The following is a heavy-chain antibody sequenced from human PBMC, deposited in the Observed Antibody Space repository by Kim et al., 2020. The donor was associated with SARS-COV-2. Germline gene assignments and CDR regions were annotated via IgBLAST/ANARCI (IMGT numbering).Heavy chain of an antibody. CDR3: ARKNSISSHIDY. CDR2: ISYDGSTE. J-gene: IGHJ4*02. Sequence: GGSLRLSCAASGFTFSSYAMHWVRQAPDKGLEWVAIISYDGSTEYYADSVKGRFTISRDNSKNTLYLQMNSLRAEDTAVYYCARKNSISSHIDYWGQGTL. CDR1: GFTFSSYA. V-gene: IGHV3-30-3*01. D-gene: IGHD6-6*01.